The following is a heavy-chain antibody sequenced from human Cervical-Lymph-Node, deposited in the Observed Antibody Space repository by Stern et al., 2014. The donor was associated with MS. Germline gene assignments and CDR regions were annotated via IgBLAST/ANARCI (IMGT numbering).Heavy chain of an antibody. D-gene: IGHD6-19*01. CDR3: ARNAVAGTLGGFDY. CDR2: IDWDDDK. V-gene: IGHV2-70*01. Sequence: QITLKESGPALVKPTQTLTLTCTFSGFSLSTSGMCVSWIRQPPGKALEXLALIDWDDDKYYSTSLKTRLTISKDTSKNQVVLTMTNMEPVDTATYYCARNAVAGTLGGFDYWGQGTLVTVSS. CDR1: GFSLSTSGMC. J-gene: IGHJ4*02.